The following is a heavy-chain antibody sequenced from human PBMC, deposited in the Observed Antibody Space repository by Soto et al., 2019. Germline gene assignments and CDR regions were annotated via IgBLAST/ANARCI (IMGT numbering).Heavy chain of an antibody. CDR2: IRSKAYGGTT. CDR1: GFTFGDYA. J-gene: IGHJ4*02. V-gene: IGHV3-49*04. Sequence: SGGSLRLSCTASGFTFGDYAMSWVRQAPGKGLEWVGFIRSKAYGGTTEYAASVKGRFTISRDDSKSIAYLQMNSLKTEDTAVYYCTRVAGFRGSSWYHDYWGQGTLVTVSS. D-gene: IGHD6-13*01. CDR3: TRVAGFRGSSWYHDY.